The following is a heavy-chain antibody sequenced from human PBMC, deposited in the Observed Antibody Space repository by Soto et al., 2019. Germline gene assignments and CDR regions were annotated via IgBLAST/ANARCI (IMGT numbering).Heavy chain of an antibody. D-gene: IGHD6-6*01. CDR3: ARVKAARSGWFDP. CDR2: IYYSGST. J-gene: IGHJ5*02. V-gene: IGHV4-31*03. CDR1: GGSISSGGYY. Sequence: SETLSLTCTVSGGSISSGGYYWSWIRQHPGKGLEWIGYIYYSGSTYYNPSLKSRVTISVDTSKNQFSLKLSSVTAADTAVYYCARVKAARSGWFDPWGQGTLVTVSS.